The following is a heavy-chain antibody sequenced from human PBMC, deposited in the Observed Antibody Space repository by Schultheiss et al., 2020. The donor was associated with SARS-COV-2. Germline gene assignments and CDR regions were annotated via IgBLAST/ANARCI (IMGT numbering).Heavy chain of an antibody. CDR3: AHRKIAVAGFDY. V-gene: IGHV2-5*02. Sequence: SGPTLVKPTQTLTLTCTFSGFSLSTVGVGVAWVRQPPGKALEWLALIYWDDDKRYSPSLKSRVTITKDTSKNQVVLTMTNMDPVDTATYYCAHRKIAVAGFDYWGQGTLVTVSS. J-gene: IGHJ4*02. D-gene: IGHD6-19*01. CDR2: IYWDDDK. CDR1: GFSLSTVGVG.